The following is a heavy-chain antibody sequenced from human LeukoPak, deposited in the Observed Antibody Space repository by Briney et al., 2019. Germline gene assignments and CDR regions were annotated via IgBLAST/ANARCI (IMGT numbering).Heavy chain of an antibody. CDR2: IYYSGST. CDR1: GGSISSYY. V-gene: IGHV4-59*01. D-gene: IGHD4-17*01. CDR3: ARGGRSTVTNPGDEYFQH. Sequence: PSETLSLTCTVSGGSISSYYWSWIRQPPGKGLEWIGYIYYSGSTNYNPSLKSRVTISVDTSKNQFSLKLSSVTAADTAMYYCARGGRSTVTNPGDEYFQHWGQGTLVTVSS. J-gene: IGHJ1*01.